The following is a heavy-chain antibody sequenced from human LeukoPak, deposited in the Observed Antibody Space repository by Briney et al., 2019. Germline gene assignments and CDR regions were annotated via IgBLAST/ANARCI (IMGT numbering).Heavy chain of an antibody. CDR1: GLTFSNDA. CDR3: ARDLDHAFDI. CDR2: ISSSSSYI. V-gene: IGHV3-21*01. Sequence: GRSLRLSCAASGLTFSNDAMNWVRHAPGDWLEWVSSISSSSSYIYYADSVRGRFTISRDNAKNSLYLQMNSLRAEDTAVYYCARDLDHAFDIWGQGTMVTVSS. J-gene: IGHJ3*02.